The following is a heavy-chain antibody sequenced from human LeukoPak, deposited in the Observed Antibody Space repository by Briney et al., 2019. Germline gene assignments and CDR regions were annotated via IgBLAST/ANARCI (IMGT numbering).Heavy chain of an antibody. CDR1: GYTFTGYY. Sequence: ASVKVSCKASGYTFTGYYMHWVRQAPGQGLEWMGWINPNSGGTNYAQKFQGRVTMTRNTSISTAYMELSSLRSEDTAVYYCARAYCSGGSCYGMDVWGQGTTVTVSS. V-gene: IGHV1-2*02. J-gene: IGHJ6*02. D-gene: IGHD2-15*01. CDR3: ARAYCSGGSCYGMDV. CDR2: INPNSGGT.